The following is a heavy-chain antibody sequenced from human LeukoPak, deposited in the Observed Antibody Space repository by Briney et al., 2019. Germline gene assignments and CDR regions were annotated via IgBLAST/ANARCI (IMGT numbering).Heavy chain of an antibody. D-gene: IGHD7-27*01. CDR1: GFSFRTYG. Sequence: GGPLRLSCEASGFSFRTYGMTWVRQAPGKGLEWVSGITGSSTWTYYADSVKGRFTISRDNSKNTLHLQMNNLRAEDTAIYYCARELVSLGTEYFDLWGRGTLVTVSS. J-gene: IGHJ2*01. V-gene: IGHV3-23*01. CDR2: ITGSSTWT. CDR3: ARELVSLGTEYFDL.